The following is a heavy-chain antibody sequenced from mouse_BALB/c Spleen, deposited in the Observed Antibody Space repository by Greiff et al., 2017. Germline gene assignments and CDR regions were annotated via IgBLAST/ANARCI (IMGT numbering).Heavy chain of an antibody. V-gene: IGHV14-3*02. D-gene: IGHD2-1*01. CDR2: IDPANGNT. CDR1: GFNIKDTY. Sequence: DVKLVESGAELVKPGASVKLSCTASGFNIKDTYMHWVKQRPEQGLEWIGRIDPANGNTKYDPKFQGKATITADTSSNTAYLQLSSLTSEDTAVYYCATYGNYVGFAYWGQGTLVTVSA. CDR3: ATYGNYVGFAY. J-gene: IGHJ3*01.